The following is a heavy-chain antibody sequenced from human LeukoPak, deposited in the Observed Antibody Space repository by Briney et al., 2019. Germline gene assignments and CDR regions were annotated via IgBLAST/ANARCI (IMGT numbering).Heavy chain of an antibody. J-gene: IGHJ4*02. CDR1: GFTFSSYG. Sequence: PGGSLRLSCAASGFTFSSYGMHWVRQAPGKGLEWVAFIRYDGSNKYYADSVKGRFTISRDNSKNTLYLQMNSLRAEDTAVYYCAKVHHTAQRLPEYWGQGTLVTVSS. V-gene: IGHV3-30*02. CDR3: AKVHHTAQRLPEY. D-gene: IGHD5-18*01. CDR2: IRYDGSNK.